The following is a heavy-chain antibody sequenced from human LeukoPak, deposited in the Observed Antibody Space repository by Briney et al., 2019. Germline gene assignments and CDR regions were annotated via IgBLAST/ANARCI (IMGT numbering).Heavy chain of an antibody. D-gene: IGHD5-18*01. CDR1: GGSISTYY. J-gene: IGHJ4*02. CDR2: IYYSGST. Sequence: SETLSLTCTISGGSISTYYWSWIRQPPGKGLEWIGYIYYSGSTNYNPSLKSRATISVDTSKNQFSLKLSSVTAADTAVYYCARGSYSYGNAFDYWGQGTLVTVSS. V-gene: IGHV4-59*01. CDR3: ARGSYSYGNAFDY.